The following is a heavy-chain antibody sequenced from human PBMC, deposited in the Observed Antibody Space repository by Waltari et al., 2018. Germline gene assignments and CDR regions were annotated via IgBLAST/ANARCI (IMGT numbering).Heavy chain of an antibody. Sequence: EVQLLESGGGLVQPGGSLRLSCAASGFTFSSYAMSWVRQAPGKGLEWVSAISGSGGSTYYADSVNGRFTISRDNSKNTLYLQMNSLRAEDTAVYYCAKLPPNLLVTAIGSRVYYWGQGTLVTVSS. J-gene: IGHJ4*02. CDR1: GFTFSSYA. CDR2: ISGSGGST. V-gene: IGHV3-23*01. CDR3: AKLPPNLLVTAIGSRVYY. D-gene: IGHD2-21*02.